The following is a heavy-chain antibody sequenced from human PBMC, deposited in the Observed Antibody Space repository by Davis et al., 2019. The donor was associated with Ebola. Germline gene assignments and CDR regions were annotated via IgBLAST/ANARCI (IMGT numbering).Heavy chain of an antibody. V-gene: IGHV1-18*01. CDR3: ARVGGYYYDSSRSPNDY. Sequence: ASVKVSCKASGYTFTSYGISWVRQTPGQGLEWMGWISAYNGNTNYAQKLQGRVTMTTDTSTSTAYMELRSLRSDDTAVYYCARVGGYYYDSSRSPNDYWGQGTLVTVSS. CDR2: ISAYNGNT. CDR1: GYTFTSYG. D-gene: IGHD3-22*01. J-gene: IGHJ4*02.